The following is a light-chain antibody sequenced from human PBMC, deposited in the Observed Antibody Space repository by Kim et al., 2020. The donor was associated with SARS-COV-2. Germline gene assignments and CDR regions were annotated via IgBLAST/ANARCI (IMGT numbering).Light chain of an antibody. V-gene: IGLV3-21*02. Sequence: SYELTQPPSVSVAPGETARITCGGDDIGSESVHWYQQRPGQAPVLVVYDDSDRPSGIPDRFYGSNSGNTATLTISRVEAEDEADYYCQVGDRSGDVVFGGGTKVTVL. J-gene: IGLJ2*01. CDR3: QVGDRSGDVV. CDR2: DDS. CDR1: DIGSES.